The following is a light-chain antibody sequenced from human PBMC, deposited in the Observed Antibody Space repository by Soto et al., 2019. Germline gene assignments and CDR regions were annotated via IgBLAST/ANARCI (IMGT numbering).Light chain of an antibody. V-gene: IGLV2-23*02. CDR2: EVS. CDR1: SSDVGSYNL. J-gene: IGLJ1*01. Sequence: QSVLTQPASVSGSPGQSITISCTGTSSDVGSYNLVSWYQQHPGEAPKLMIYEVSVRPSGVSSRLPGSKSGNTASLTISGLQAEDEADYYCCSYAGSSSYVFGTGTKVTVL. CDR3: CSYAGSSSYV.